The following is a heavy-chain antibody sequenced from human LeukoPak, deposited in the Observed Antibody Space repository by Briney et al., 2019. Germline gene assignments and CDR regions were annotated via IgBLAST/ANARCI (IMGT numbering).Heavy chain of an antibody. V-gene: IGHV3-15*07. CDR3: ATDFYDTT. CDR1: GFSFSDAW. Sequence: GGSLRLSCATSGFSFSDAWMNSVRQAPGKWLEWVGRIRRNSDGGTIDYAAPVKGRFALSRDDSKNTLYLHMSSLQTEDTAVYYCATDFYDTTWGQGTLVTVSS. D-gene: IGHD3-22*01. J-gene: IGHJ5*02. CDR2: IRRNSDGGTI.